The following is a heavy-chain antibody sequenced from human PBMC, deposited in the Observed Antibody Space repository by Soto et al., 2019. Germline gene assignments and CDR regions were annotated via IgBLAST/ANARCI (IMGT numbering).Heavy chain of an antibody. CDR1: GGSVSDNY. Sequence: SEPLSLTCNVSGGSVSDNYWSWVRQAPGKGLEWIGYIHYRGVINYNPSLKSRVTMSVDPSKNQFSLNLRSVTTADTAVYFCARDPAGEYGHWSQGSLGTVSS. CDR2: IHYRGVI. V-gene: IGHV4-59*02. CDR3: ARDPAGEYGH. D-gene: IGHD4-17*01. J-gene: IGHJ4*02.